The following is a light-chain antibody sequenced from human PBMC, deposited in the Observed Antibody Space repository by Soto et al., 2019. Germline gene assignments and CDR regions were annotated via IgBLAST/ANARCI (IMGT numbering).Light chain of an antibody. CDR1: QDIGKR. Sequence: DIQMTQSPSSLSASVGDRVTITCQASQDIGKRLNWYQQKPGKAPKVLIYDASYLETGVPSRFSGRGSGTDFTLTISSLQPEDIATYYCQQYDTLLTFGGGTKVEMK. J-gene: IGKJ4*01. V-gene: IGKV1-33*01. CDR3: QQYDTLLT. CDR2: DAS.